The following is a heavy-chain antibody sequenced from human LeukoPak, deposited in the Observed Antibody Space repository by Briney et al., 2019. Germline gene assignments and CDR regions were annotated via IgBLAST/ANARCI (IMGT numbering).Heavy chain of an antibody. J-gene: IGHJ6*02. V-gene: IGHV4-39*07. Sequence: PSETLSLTCTVSGGSISSSSYYWGWIRQPPGKGLEWIGSIYYSGSTYYNPSLKSRVTISVDMSKNQFSLKLSSVTAADTAVYYCARARDSRPYYYGMDVWGQGTTVTVSS. CDR3: ARARDSRPYYYGMDV. D-gene: IGHD6-13*01. CDR1: GGSISSSSYY. CDR2: IYYSGST.